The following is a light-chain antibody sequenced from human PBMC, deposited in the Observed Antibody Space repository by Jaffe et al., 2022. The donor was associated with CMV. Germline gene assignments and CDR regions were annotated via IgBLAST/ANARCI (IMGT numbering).Light chain of an antibody. Sequence: QSVLTQPPSVSGAPGQRVTISCTGSSSNIGTGYDVHWYQHLPGTAPKLLIYDNINRPSGVPDRFSGSKSGTSASLAITGLQAEDEADYYCQSYDSTLSAHVIFGGGTKLTVL. V-gene: IGLV1-40*01. CDR2: DNI. CDR3: QSYDSTLSAHVI. J-gene: IGLJ2*01. CDR1: SSNIGTGYD.